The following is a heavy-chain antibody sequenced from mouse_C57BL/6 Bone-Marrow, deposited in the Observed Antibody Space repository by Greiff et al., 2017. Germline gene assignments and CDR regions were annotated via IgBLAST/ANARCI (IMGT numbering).Heavy chain of an antibody. CDR1: GYSITSGYY. J-gene: IGHJ2*01. D-gene: IGHD1-1*01. Sequence: DVQLQESGPGLVKPSQSLSLTCSVTGYSITSGYYWNWIRQFPGNKLEWMGYISYDGSNNYNPSLKNRISITRDTSKNQFFLKLNSVTTEDTATYYCARGGYYYGSSKYFDYWGQGTTLTVSS. V-gene: IGHV3-6*01. CDR2: ISYDGSN. CDR3: ARGGYYYGSSKYFDY.